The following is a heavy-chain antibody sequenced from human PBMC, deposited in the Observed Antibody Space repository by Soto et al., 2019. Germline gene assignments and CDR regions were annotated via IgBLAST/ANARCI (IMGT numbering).Heavy chain of an antibody. CDR3: ASHLTGDLSIVAFDI. CDR1: GYSFTSYW. V-gene: IGHV5-51*01. CDR2: IYPGDSDT. Sequence: GESLKISCKGSGYSFTSYWIGWVRQMPGKGLEWMGIIYPGDSDTRYSPSFQGQVTISADKSISTAYLQWSSLKASDTAMYYCASHLTGDLSIVAFDIWGQGTMVTVSS. D-gene: IGHD7-27*01. J-gene: IGHJ3*02.